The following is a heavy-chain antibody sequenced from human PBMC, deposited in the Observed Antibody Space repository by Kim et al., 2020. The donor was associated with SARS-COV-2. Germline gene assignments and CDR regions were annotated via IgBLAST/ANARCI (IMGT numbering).Heavy chain of an antibody. V-gene: IGHV1-46*01. CDR3: ARARESGPPQIDFDY. Sequence: ASVKVSCKASRYTFTSYYMHWVRQAPGQGLEWMGIINPSGGSTSYAQKFQGRVTMTRDTSTSTVYMELSSLRSEDTAVYYCARARESGPPQIDFDYWGQGTLVTVSS. CDR1: RYTFTSYY. D-gene: IGHD5-12*01. J-gene: IGHJ4*02. CDR2: INPSGGST.